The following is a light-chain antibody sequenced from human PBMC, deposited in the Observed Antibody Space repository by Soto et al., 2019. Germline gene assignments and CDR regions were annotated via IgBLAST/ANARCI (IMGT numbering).Light chain of an antibody. J-gene: IGKJ4*01. CDR1: QSISRY. CDR3: QQRGTWPRVT. V-gene: IGKV3-11*01. CDR2: DAS. Sequence: IVLTQSPATLSLSPGETATLSCRASQSISRYLAWYQQKPGQAPRLLIYDASIRATGIPARFRGGGSETDFTLTISSLAPEDFAIYYCQQRGTWPRVTFGGGDQGGYQT.